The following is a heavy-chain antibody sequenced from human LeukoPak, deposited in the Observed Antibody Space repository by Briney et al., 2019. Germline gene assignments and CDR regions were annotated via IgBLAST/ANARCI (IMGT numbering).Heavy chain of an antibody. CDR2: IYYSGST. CDR3: RTYYYDSSASPRDY. D-gene: IGHD3-22*01. V-gene: IGHV4-39*07. CDR1: GGSISSSGYY. J-gene: IGHJ4*02. Sequence: SETLSLTCTVSGGSISSSGYYWGWIRQPPGKGLEWIGSIYYSGSTYYNPSLKSRVTISVDTSKNQFSLKLSSVTAADTAVYYCRTYYYDSSASPRDYWGQGTLVTVSS.